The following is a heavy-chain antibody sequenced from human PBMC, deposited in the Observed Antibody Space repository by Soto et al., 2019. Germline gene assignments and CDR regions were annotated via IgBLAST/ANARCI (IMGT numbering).Heavy chain of an antibody. CDR2: ISAYNGNT. D-gene: IGHD2-15*01. V-gene: IGHV1-18*04. J-gene: IGHJ6*02. Sequence: ASVKVSCKASGYTFTSYGISWVRQAPGQGLEWMGWISAYNGNTNYAQKLQGRVTMTTDTSTSTAYVELRSLRSDDTAVYYCARLAGDYYYYGMDVWGQGTTVTVS. CDR1: GYTFTSYG. CDR3: ARLAGDYYYYGMDV.